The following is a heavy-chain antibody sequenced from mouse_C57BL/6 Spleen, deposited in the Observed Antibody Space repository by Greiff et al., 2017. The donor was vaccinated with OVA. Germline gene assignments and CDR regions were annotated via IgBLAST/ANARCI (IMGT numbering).Heavy chain of an antibody. J-gene: IGHJ2*01. CDR2: INPNNGGT. Sequence: VQLQQSGPELVKPGASVKISCKASGYTFTDYYMNWVKQSHGKSLEWIGDINPNNGGTSYNQKFKGKATLTVDKSSSTAYMELRSLTSEDSAVYDCARGEVPTPFDYWGQGTTLTVSS. CDR1: GYTFTDYY. D-gene: IGHD2-10*01. V-gene: IGHV1-26*01. CDR3: ARGEVPTPFDY.